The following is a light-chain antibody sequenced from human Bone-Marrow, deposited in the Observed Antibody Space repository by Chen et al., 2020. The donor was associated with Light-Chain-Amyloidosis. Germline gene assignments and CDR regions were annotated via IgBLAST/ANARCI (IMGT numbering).Light chain of an antibody. J-gene: IGLJ3*02. CDR3: QVWDRSSDRPV. CDR2: DDS. V-gene: IGLV3-21*02. Sequence: SYVLTQPSSVSVAPGQTATIACGGNNIGSTSVHWYQQTPGQAPLLVVYDDSDRPSGIPERLSGSNSRNTATLTISRVEARDEADYYCQVWDRSSDRPVFGGGTKLTVL. CDR1: NIGSTS.